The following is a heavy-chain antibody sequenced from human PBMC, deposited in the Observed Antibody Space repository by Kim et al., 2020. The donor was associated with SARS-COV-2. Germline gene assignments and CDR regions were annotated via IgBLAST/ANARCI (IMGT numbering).Heavy chain of an antibody. V-gene: IGHV3-15*01. J-gene: IGHJ6*02. CDR1: GFTFSNAW. CDR3: TTHLTIFGVVIPTGGMDV. Sequence: GGSLRLSCAASGFTFSNAWMSWVRQAPGKGLEWVGRIKSKTDGGTTDYAAPVKGRFTISRDDSKNTLYLQMNSLKTEDTAVYYCTTHLTIFGVVIPTGGMDVWGQGTTVTVSS. D-gene: IGHD3-3*01. CDR2: IKSKTDGGTT.